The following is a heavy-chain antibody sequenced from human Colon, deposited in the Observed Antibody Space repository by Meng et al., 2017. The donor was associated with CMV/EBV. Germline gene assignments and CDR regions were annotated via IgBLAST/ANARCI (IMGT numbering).Heavy chain of an antibody. J-gene: IGHJ1*01. CDR1: GCSCTGFY. CDR3: ASHSSYVWGSHH. CDR2: MDPTTGRT. V-gene: IGHV1-2*02. D-gene: IGHD3-16*01. Sequence: GELVQSGDEVRMPGASVKVLVKVSGCSCTGFYIHWVRQAPGEGLEWMGWMDPTTGRTDYAQKFQGTVTMTRDTSISTAYLELSRLTSDDTAVYYCASHSSYVWGSHHWGQGTLVTVSS.